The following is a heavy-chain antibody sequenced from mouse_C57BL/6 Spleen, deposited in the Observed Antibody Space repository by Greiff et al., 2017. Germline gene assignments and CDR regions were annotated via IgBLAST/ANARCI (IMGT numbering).Heavy chain of an antibody. V-gene: IGHV1-81*01. J-gene: IGHJ3*01. CDR2: IYPRSGNT. D-gene: IGHD2-9*01. CDR1: GYTFTSYG. Sequence: QVQLKESGAELARPGASVKLSCKASGYTFTSYGISWVKQRTGQGLEWIGEIYPRSGNTYYNEKFKGKATLTADKSSSTAYMELRSLTSEDSAVYFCAGPTMVTTEAWFAYWGQGTLVTVSA. CDR3: AGPTMVTTEAWFAY.